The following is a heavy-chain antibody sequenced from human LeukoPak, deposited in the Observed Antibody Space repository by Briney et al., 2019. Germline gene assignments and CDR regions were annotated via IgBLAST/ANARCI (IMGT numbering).Heavy chain of an antibody. CDR2: IYHSGST. V-gene: IGHV4-4*02. CDR3: ARMYYYDSSGYYSFDY. J-gene: IGHJ4*02. D-gene: IGHD3-22*01. CDR1: GGSISSSNW. Sequence: PSGTLSLTCAVSGGSISSSNWWSWVRQPPGKGLECIGEIYHSGSTNYNPSLKSRVTISVDKSKNQFSLKLSSVTAADTAVYYCARMYYYDSSGYYSFDYWGQGTLVTVSS.